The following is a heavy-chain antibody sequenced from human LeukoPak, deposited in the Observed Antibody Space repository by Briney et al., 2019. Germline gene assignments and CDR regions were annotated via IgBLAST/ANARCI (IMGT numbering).Heavy chain of an antibody. V-gene: IGHV1-2*02. CDR2: INPNSGGT. Sequence: GASVKVSCKASGYTFTGYYMHWVRQAPGQGLEWMGWINPNSGGTNYAQKLQGRVTMTRDTSTSTVYMELSSLRSEDTAVYYCWVRGSPFDPWGQGTLVTVSS. J-gene: IGHJ5*02. CDR1: GYTFTGYY. D-gene: IGHD3-10*01. CDR3: WVRGSPFDP.